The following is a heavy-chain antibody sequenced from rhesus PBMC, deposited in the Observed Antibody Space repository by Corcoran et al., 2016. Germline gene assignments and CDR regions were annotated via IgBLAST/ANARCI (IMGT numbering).Heavy chain of an antibody. CDR2: IDHSDSDT. D-gene: IGHD2-15*01. J-gene: IGHJ4*01. Sequence: EVQLVQSGAEVKRPGESLKISCKTSGYSFTSYWISWVRQMPGNGLEGMGAIDHSDSDTLYSPAFQGQVTISADKSISTAYLQWSSLKASDTATYYCATLLPGNVAYWGQGVLVTVSS. CDR3: ATLLPGNVAY. CDR1: GYSFTSYW. V-gene: IGHV5-2*01.